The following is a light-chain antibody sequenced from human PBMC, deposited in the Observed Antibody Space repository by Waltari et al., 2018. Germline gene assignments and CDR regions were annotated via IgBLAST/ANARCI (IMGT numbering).Light chain of an antibody. CDR1: QSVSSY. J-gene: IGKJ5*01. CDR2: DAS. V-gene: IGKV3-11*01. CDR3: QQRNNWPRGIT. Sequence: EIVLTQSQDNVSLSPGVTAPLYCRASQSVSSYLSWYQQKPGQAPRLVIYDASNRATGIPARFSGSVSWTDFTLPISSLEPEDFAVYYCQQRNNWPRGITFGQGTRLEIK.